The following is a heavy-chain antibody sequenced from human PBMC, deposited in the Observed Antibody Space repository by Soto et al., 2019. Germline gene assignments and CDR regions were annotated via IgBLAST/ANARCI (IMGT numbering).Heavy chain of an antibody. CDR2: INHSGST. J-gene: IGHJ4*02. CDR3: ARGRVTMVRGVLDY. D-gene: IGHD3-10*01. Sequence: SETLSLTCAVYGGSFSGYYWSWIRQPPGKGLEWIGEINHSGSTNYNPSLKSRVTISVDTSKNQFSLKLSSVTAADTAVYYCARGRVTMVRGVLDYWGQGTLVTVSS. CDR1: GGSFSGYY. V-gene: IGHV4-34*01.